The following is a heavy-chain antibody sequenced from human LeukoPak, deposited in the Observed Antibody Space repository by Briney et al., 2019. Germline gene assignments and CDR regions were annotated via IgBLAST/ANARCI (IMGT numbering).Heavy chain of an antibody. CDR1: GGSISSYY. V-gene: IGHV4-59*01. J-gene: IGHJ3*02. CDR3: ARMWVVFNRVEHVDI. D-gene: IGHD2-15*01. CDR2: IYYSGST. Sequence: SETLSLTCTVSGGSISSYYWSWIRQPPGKGLEWIGYIYYSGSTNYNPSLKSRVTISVDTSKNQFSLKLSSVTAADTAVYYCARMWVVFNRVEHVDIWGQGTMVTVSS.